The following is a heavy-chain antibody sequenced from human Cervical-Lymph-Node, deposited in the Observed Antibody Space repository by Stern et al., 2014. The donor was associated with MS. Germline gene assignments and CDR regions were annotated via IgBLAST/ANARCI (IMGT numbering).Heavy chain of an antibody. V-gene: IGHV1-18*01. CDR1: GYTFTTPNYG. CDR2: ISSYNGNT. CDR3: ARERLRDCNDYHFDS. J-gene: IGHJ4*02. D-gene: IGHD4-11*01. Sequence: QVQLVESGPEVRQPGASVRVSCKASGYTFTTPNYGIAWVREAPGRGLEWMGWISSYNGNTVYAQKLQDRVTMTTDTSTSTAYMELRSLRSDDTAFYYCARERLRDCNDYHFDSWGQGTLVTVSS.